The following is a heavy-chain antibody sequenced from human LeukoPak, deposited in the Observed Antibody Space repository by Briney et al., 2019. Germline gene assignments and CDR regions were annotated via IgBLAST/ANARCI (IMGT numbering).Heavy chain of an antibody. J-gene: IGHJ4*02. CDR3: ARGFPFDH. D-gene: IGHD3-22*01. V-gene: IGHV2-5*02. CDR2: IYWDDDK. CDR1: GFSLTTGGVS. Sequence: ESGPMVVKPTQTLTLTCTFSGFSLTTGGVSVGWIRQPPGKALESLALIYWDDDKRYSPSLRSRLTITKDTSKNQVVLTMTNVDPVDTATYYCARGFPFDHWGQGTLVTVSS.